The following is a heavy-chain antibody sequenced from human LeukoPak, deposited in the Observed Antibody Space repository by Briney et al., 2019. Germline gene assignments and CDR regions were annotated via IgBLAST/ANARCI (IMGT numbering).Heavy chain of an antibody. V-gene: IGHV4-39*07. J-gene: IGHJ4*02. Sequence: SETLSLTCTVSGGSISSSSYYWGWIRQPPGKGLEWIGSIYYSGSTYYNPSLKSRVTISVDTSKNQFSLKLSSVTAADTAVYYCARILMVRGVITNYFDYWGQGTLVTVSS. D-gene: IGHD3-10*01. CDR3: ARILMVRGVITNYFDY. CDR2: IYYSGST. CDR1: GGSISSSSYY.